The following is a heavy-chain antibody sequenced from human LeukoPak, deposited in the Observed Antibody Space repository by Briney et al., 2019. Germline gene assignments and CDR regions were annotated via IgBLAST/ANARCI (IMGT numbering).Heavy chain of an antibody. CDR2: IYYSGST. CDR3: ARDLEGLTMGTFDP. D-gene: IGHD3-10*01. Sequence: PSETLSLTCTVSGGSISSSSYYWGWIRQPPGKGLEWIGSIYYSGSTYYNPSLKSRVTISVDASKNQFSLKLSSVAAADTAVYYCARDLEGLTMGTFDPWGQGTLVTVSS. CDR1: GGSISSSSYY. V-gene: IGHV4-39*07. J-gene: IGHJ5*02.